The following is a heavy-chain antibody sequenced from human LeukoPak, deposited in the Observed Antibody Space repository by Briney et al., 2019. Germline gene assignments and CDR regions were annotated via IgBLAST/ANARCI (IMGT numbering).Heavy chain of an antibody. J-gene: IGHJ4*02. CDR3: ARGLSLSSAWADYYFDY. CDR2: ISSNSST. D-gene: IGHD6-19*01. CDR1: GFTFSYYS. V-gene: IGHV3-48*02. Sequence: LAGGSLRLSCAASGFTFSYYSMIWVRQAPGRGLEWVSYISSNSSTIYADSVKGRFTFSRDNAKNSLYLQMNSLRDEDTAVYYCARGLSLSSAWADYYFDYWGQGTLVTVSS.